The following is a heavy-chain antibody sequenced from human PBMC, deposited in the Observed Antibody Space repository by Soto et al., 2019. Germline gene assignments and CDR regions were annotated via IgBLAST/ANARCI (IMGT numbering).Heavy chain of an antibody. CDR1: GASIRSTSYY. Sequence: SETLSLTCSVSGASIRSTSYYWGWIRQPPGKGLEWIGEIYHSGSTQYSPSLESRITMSIDTSKSQLSLKLSSVTAADTAVYYCARDPGDTAMVTDAFDIWGQGTMVTVSS. J-gene: IGHJ3*02. D-gene: IGHD5-18*01. CDR3: ARDPGDTAMVTDAFDI. CDR2: IYHSGST. V-gene: IGHV4-39*07.